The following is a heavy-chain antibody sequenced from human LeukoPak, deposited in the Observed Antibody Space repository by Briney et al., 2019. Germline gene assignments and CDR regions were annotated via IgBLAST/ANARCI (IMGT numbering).Heavy chain of an antibody. J-gene: IGHJ4*02. CDR1: GYTFTGYY. D-gene: IGHD3-22*01. CDR2: IDPNSGGT. V-gene: IGHV1-2*02. Sequence: GASVKVSCKASGYTFTGYYMHWVRQAPGRGLEWMGWIDPNSGGTNYAQKFQGRVTMTRDTSITTAYMELSRLRSDDTAVYYCAGVPYDSSGYLGEDWGQGTLVTVSS. CDR3: AGVPYDSSGYLGED.